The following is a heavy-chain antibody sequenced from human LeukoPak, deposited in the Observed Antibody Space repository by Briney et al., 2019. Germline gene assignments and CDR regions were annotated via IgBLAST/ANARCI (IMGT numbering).Heavy chain of an antibody. CDR2: IHGSGYS. J-gene: IGHJ4*02. V-gene: IGHV4-59*01. CDR1: GGFISSYY. CDR3: ARETMLAGFASGLGFNY. D-gene: IGHD6-19*01. Sequence: SETLSLTCTVSGGFISSYYWSWIRQPPGKGLEWIGNIHGSGYSNYNPSLKSRLSMSLDTSRNQFSLNLTSVTAADTATYYCARETMLAGFASGLGFNYWGQGILVIVSS.